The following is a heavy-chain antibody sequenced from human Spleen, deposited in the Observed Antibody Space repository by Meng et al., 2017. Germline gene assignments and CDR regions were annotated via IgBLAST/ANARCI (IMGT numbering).Heavy chain of an antibody. D-gene: IGHD5-12*01. Sequence: GESLKISCAPSGFSFSTYAMSWVRQAPGKGLEWVSTISGSGHNTYYADSVKGRFTISRDKSKNTLYLQMNSLRAEDTAVYYCAKDLYSGYDYVDYWGQGTLVTVSS. CDR3: AKDLYSGYDYVDY. V-gene: IGHV3-23*01. CDR1: GFSFSTYA. CDR2: ISGSGHNT. J-gene: IGHJ4*02.